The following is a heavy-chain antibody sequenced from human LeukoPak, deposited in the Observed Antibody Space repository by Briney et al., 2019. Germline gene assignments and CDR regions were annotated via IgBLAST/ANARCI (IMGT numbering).Heavy chain of an antibody. CDR1: GGSISSGGYY. Sequence: PSQTLSLTCTVSGGSISSGGYYWSWIRQHPGKGLEWIGYIYYSGSTHYNPSLKSRVTISVDTSKNQFSLKLSSVTAADTAVYYCARRIAAAGTFDYWGQGTLVTVSS. CDR3: ARRIAAAGTFDY. CDR2: IYYSGST. J-gene: IGHJ4*02. V-gene: IGHV4-31*03. D-gene: IGHD6-13*01.